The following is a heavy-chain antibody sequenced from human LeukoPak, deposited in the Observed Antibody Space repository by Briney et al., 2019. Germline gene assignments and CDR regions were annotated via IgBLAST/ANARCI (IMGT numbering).Heavy chain of an antibody. J-gene: IGHJ5*02. CDR1: GGTFSSYA. CDR3: ARDRSGYYGSGSYYIRSLNWFDP. V-gene: IGHV1-69*06. CDR2: IIPIFGTA. Sequence: SVKVSCKASGGTFSSYAISWVRQAPGQGLEWMGGIIPIFGTANYAQKFQGRVTITADKSTSTAYMELSSLRSEDTAVYYCARDRSGYYGSGSYYIRSLNWFDPWGQGTLVTVSS. D-gene: IGHD3-10*01.